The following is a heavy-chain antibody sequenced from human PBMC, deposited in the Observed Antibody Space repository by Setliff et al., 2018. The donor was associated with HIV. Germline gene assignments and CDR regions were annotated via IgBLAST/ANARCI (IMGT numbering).Heavy chain of an antibody. CDR3: ARATEGYDQDDLNPYGMDV. CDR1: GGTFSSYA. CDR2: IIPIFGTA. V-gene: IGHV1-69*05. Sequence: ASVKVSCKASGGTFSSYAISWVRQAPGQGLEWMGGIIPIFGTANYAQKFQGRVTITTDESTSTAYMELSSLRSEDTAVYYCARATEGYDQDDLNPYGMDVWGQGTTVTVSS. J-gene: IGHJ6*02. D-gene: IGHD5-12*01.